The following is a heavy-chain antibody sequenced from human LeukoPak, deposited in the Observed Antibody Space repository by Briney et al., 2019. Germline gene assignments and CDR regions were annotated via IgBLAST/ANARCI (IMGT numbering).Heavy chain of an antibody. D-gene: IGHD3-10*01. CDR2: INPISGVT. V-gene: IGHV1-2*02. J-gene: IGHJ4*02. CDR1: GYTFSGYF. Sequence: GASVKVSCKASGYTFSGYFLHWVRQAPGQGLEWMGWINPISGVTNYAQKFQGRVTMTRDTSITTAYMELSRLRSDDTAVYYCAKSWLDASGTYYNAPFDYWGQGTLVTASS. CDR3: AKSWLDASGTYYNAPFDY.